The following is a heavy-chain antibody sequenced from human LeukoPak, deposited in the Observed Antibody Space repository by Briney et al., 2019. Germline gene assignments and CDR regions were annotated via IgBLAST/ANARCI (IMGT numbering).Heavy chain of an antibody. Sequence: GASVKVSCKASGGTFSSYAISWVRQAPGQGLEWMGRIIPILGIANYAQKFQGRVTITTDKSTSTAYMELSSLRSEDTAVYYCAYGAPLHYWGQGTLVTVSS. CDR3: AYGAPLHY. CDR1: GGTFSSYA. J-gene: IGHJ4*02. D-gene: IGHD4-17*01. V-gene: IGHV1-69*04. CDR2: IIPILGIA.